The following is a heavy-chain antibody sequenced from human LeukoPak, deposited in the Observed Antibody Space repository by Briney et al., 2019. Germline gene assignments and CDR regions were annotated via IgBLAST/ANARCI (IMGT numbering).Heavy chain of an antibody. J-gene: IGHJ4*02. CDR2: IKQDGSEK. V-gene: IGHV3-7*01. CDR3: ARARGSYSHDY. D-gene: IGHD1-26*01. CDR1: GFTFSSYG. Sequence: GGSLRLSCAASGFTFSSYGMHWVRQAPGKGLEWVANIKQDGSEKYYVDSVKGRFTISRDNAKNSLYLQMTSLRAEDTAVYYCARARGSYSHDYWGQGTLVTVSS.